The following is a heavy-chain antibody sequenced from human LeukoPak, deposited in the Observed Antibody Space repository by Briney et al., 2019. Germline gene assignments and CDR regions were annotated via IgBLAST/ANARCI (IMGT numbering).Heavy chain of an antibody. J-gene: IGHJ4*02. D-gene: IGHD2-2*01. CDR3: ARHLSSITSCPNY. Sequence: PGESLKISCKGSGYSFASYWIAWVRQMPGNGLEWMGVIYPGNSDITYSPSFQGQVTISADKSVSTAYLHWSSLKASDTAIYYCARHLSSITSCPNYWGQGTLVTVSS. CDR1: GYSFASYW. CDR2: IYPGNSDI. V-gene: IGHV5-51*01.